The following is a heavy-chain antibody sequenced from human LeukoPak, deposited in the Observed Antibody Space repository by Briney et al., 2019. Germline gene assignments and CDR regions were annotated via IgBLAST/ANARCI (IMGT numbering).Heavy chain of an antibody. Sequence: GASVKVSCKASGYTFASYYMHWARQAPGQGLEWMGIINPSSGSTSYAQKFQGRVTMTRDTSTSTVYMELSSLTSEDTAIYYCARPRNPYSSSWPSFDYWGQGTLVTVSS. D-gene: IGHD6-13*01. CDR3: ARPRNPYSSSWPSFDY. CDR2: INPSSGST. V-gene: IGHV1-46*01. J-gene: IGHJ4*02. CDR1: GYTFASYY.